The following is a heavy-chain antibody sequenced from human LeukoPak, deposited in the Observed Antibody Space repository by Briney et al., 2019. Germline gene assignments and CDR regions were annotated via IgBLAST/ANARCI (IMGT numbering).Heavy chain of an antibody. CDR3: ARTQSRYYSNVGWFDP. CDR2: ISSNGGST. CDR1: GFTFSSYA. D-gene: IGHD4-11*01. J-gene: IGHJ5*02. V-gene: IGHV3-64*01. Sequence: GGSLRLSCAASGFTFSSYAMHWVRQAPGKGLEYVSAISSNGGSTYYANSVKGRFTISRDNSKNTLYLQMGSLRAEDMAVYYCARTQSRYYSNVGWFDPWGQGTLVTVSS.